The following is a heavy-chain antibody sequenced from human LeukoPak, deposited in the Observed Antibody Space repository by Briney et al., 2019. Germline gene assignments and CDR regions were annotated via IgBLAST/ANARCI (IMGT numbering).Heavy chain of an antibody. Sequence: SEALSLTCSVGDYPISSGYFWGWIRQPPGKGLEWIATISHSGSTYFNPSLKSRVIVSIDASKNQFSLNLTSVTAADTAVYFCAREHCAGGYCYFLDYWGQGTLVTVSS. CDR1: DYPISSGYF. J-gene: IGHJ4*02. CDR3: AREHCAGGYCYFLDY. D-gene: IGHD2/OR15-2a*01. CDR2: ISHSGST. V-gene: IGHV4-38-2*02.